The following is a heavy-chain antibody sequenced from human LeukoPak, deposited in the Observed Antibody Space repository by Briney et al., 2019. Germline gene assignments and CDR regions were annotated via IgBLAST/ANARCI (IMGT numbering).Heavy chain of an antibody. CDR2: TNAGNGNT. J-gene: IGHJ4*02. CDR3: ARLGAATRRFDY. D-gene: IGHD2-15*01. Sequence: ASVKVSCKASGYTFTSYAMHWVRQAPGQRLEWMGWTNAGNGNTKYSQKFQGRVTITRDTSASTAYMELSSLRSEDTAVYYCARLGAATRRFDYWGQGTLVTVSS. CDR1: GYTFTSYA. V-gene: IGHV1-3*01.